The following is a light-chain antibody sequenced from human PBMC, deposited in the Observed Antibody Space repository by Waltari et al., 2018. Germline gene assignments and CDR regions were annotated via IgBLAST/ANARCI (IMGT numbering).Light chain of an antibody. CDR3: QSFDNMLSGGVV. J-gene: IGLJ2*01. V-gene: IGLV1-40*01. Sequence: QSVLTQPPSVSGTPGQRVPITCGGHTSNIGGGPDVHWYQHLPGTAPKLLIYGNHNRPSGVPDRFSGSKSGTSASLAITGLQADDEADYFCQSFDNMLSGGVVFGGGTKLAVL. CDR2: GNH. CDR1: TSNIGGGPD.